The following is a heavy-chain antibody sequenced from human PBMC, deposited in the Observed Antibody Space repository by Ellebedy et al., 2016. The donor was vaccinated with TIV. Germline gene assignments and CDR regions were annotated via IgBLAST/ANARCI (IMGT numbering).Heavy chain of an antibody. Sequence: MPSETLSLTCTVSGVSISGYYWSWVRQPPGKGLEWIGYIHYTGTTNYNPSLKSRVTISLDTSKNQFSLNLNSVTSADTAVYYCTKTRDWLQPDFHYWGQGSLVTVSS. J-gene: IGHJ4*02. V-gene: IGHV4-59*01. CDR3: TKTRDWLQPDFHY. D-gene: IGHD5-24*01. CDR1: GVSISGYY. CDR2: IHYTGTT.